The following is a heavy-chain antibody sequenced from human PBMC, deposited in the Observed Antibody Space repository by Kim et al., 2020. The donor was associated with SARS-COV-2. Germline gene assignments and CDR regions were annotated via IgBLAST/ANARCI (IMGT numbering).Heavy chain of an antibody. J-gene: IGHJ4*02. CDR2: ISSSSSYT. Sequence: GGSLRLSCAASGFTFSDYYMSWIRQAPGKGLEWVSYISSSSSYTNYADSVKGRFTISRDNAKNSLYLQMNSLRAEDTAVYYCARDLGYSSGWSPGYWGQGTLVTVSS. D-gene: IGHD6-19*01. V-gene: IGHV3-11*06. CDR1: GFTFSDYY. CDR3: ARDLGYSSGWSPGY.